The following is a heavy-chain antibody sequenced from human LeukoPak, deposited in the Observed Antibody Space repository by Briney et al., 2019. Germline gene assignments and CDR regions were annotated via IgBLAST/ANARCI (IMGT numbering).Heavy chain of an antibody. V-gene: IGHV3-7*01. Sequence: PGGSLRLSCAASGFTFTTYWMSWVRQAPGKGLEWVANIKQDGSEKNYVDSVKGRFTISRDNAKNSLYLQMNSLRAEDTAVYYCAREARPVYDFWSGYGYFYYYMDVWGKGTTVTVSS. CDR3: AREARPVYDFWSGYGYFYYYMDV. D-gene: IGHD3-3*01. CDR1: GFTFTTYW. J-gene: IGHJ6*03. CDR2: IKQDGSEK.